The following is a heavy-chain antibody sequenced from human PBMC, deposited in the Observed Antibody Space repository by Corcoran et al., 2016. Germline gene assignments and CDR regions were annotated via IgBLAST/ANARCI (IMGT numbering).Heavy chain of an antibody. CDR2: IIPIFGTA. D-gene: IGHD2-2*02. Sequence: QVQLVQSGAEVKKPGSSVKVSCKASGGTFSSYAISWVRQAPGQGLEWMGGIIPIFGTANYAQKFQGRVTITADESTSTAYMELSSLRSEDTAVDYCAREAGYSSSTSCYTYFDYWGQGTLVTVSS. J-gene: IGHJ4*02. CDR3: AREAGYSSSTSCYTYFDY. V-gene: IGHV1-69*01. CDR1: GGTFSSYA.